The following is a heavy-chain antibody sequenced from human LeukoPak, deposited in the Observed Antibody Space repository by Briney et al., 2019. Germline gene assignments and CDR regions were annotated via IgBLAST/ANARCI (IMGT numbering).Heavy chain of an antibody. Sequence: ASVKVSCKASGYSFTTYTMNWLRQAPGQGLEWMGWINPNTGNPTYAPGFTGRFVFSLDTSVSTAYLQISGLKADDTAVYYCARAYQPLGGLSLPDYWGQGTLVTVSS. CDR3: ARAYQPLGGLSLPDY. CDR1: GYSFTTYT. CDR2: INPNTGNP. D-gene: IGHD3-16*02. V-gene: IGHV7-4-1*02. J-gene: IGHJ4*02.